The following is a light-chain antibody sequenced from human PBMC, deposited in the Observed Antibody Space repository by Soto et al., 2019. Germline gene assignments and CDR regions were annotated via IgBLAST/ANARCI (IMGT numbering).Light chain of an antibody. CDR3: CSYAGSYTYV. CDR2: DVT. CDR1: SSDVGGYNY. J-gene: IGLJ1*01. Sequence: QSVLTQPRSVSGSPGQSVTISCTGTSSDVGGYNYVSWYQQHPGKAPKLIIYDVTKRASGVPDRFSASKSGNTASLTISGLQAEDDADYYCCSYAGSYTYVFGTGTKVTVL. V-gene: IGLV2-11*01.